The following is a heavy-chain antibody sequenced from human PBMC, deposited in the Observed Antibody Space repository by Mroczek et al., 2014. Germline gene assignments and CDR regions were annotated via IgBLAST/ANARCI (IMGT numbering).Heavy chain of an antibody. V-gene: IGHV4-34*01. CDR3: SRGLDNYKGGNY. CDR2: IHPSGSS. J-gene: IGHJ4*02. CDR1: GGSVSGYY. D-gene: IGHD1-1*01. Sequence: QVQLQESGAGLLKPSETLSLTCAVYGGSVSGYYLSWIRQPPGKGLEWIGEIHPSGSSNYNPSLKSRVTISVDTSKNQFSLNLISVTAADTAVYYCSRGLDNYKGGNYWGQGTLVTVSS.